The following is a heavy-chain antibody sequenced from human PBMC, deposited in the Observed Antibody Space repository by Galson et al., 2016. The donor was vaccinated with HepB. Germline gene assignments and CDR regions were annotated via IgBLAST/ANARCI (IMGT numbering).Heavy chain of an antibody. CDR1: GASINIGEHY. V-gene: IGHV4-31*03. D-gene: IGHD2/OR15-2a*01. CDR2: IYSSGST. J-gene: IGHJ4*02. CDR3: ARSIGNFDC. Sequence: TLSLTCTVSGASINIGEHYWSWILQHPGKGLEWIGFIYSSGSTFYNSSLQSRVAMSLDTSKNQFSLKLDSVTVADTAVYYCARSIGNFDCWGQGTLVTVSS.